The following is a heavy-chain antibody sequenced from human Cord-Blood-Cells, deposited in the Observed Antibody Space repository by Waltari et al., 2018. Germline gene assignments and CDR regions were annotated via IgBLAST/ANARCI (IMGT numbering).Heavy chain of an antibody. D-gene: IGHD2-2*01. Sequence: QVQLVQSGAEVKKPGSSVKVSCKASGGTFSSYAISWVRQAPGHGLEWMGGIIPIFGTANYAQKFQGRVTITADESTSTAYMELSSLRSEDTAVYYCARTYTTSPYCSSTSCFDYWGQGTLVTVSS. J-gene: IGHJ4*02. CDR3: ARTYTTSPYCSSTSCFDY. CDR2: IIPIFGTA. V-gene: IGHV1-69*01. CDR1: GGTFSSYA.